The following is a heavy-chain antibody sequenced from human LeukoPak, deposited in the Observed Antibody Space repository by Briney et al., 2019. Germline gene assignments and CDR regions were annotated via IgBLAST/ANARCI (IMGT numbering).Heavy chain of an antibody. Sequence: SETLSLTCAVYGGSFSGYYWSWIRQPPGKGLEGIGEINHSGSTNYNPSLKSRVTISVDTSKNQFSLKLSSVTAADTAVYYCASLRGRPWDYWGQGTLVTVSS. J-gene: IGHJ4*02. CDR1: GGSFSGYY. CDR2: INHSGST. CDR3: ASLRGRPWDY. V-gene: IGHV4-34*01. D-gene: IGHD1-26*01.